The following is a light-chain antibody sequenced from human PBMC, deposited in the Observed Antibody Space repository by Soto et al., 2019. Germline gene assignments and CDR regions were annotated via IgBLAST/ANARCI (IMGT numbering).Light chain of an antibody. CDR3: SSSTSRFTFV. CDR2: EVT. CDR1: RSDVGAYNY. Sequence: QSALTQPASVSGSPGQSIAISCTGTRSDVGAYNYVSWYQQHPGKAPKLMISEVTNRPSGVSDRFSGSKSGNTASLTISGLQAEDEAHYYCSSSTSRFTFVFGTGTKVTVL. J-gene: IGLJ1*01. V-gene: IGLV2-14*01.